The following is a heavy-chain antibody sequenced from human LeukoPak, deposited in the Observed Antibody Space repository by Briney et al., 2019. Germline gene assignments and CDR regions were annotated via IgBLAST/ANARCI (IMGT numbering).Heavy chain of an antibody. J-gene: IGHJ4*02. Sequence: GGSLRLSCAASGFTFSSYGMHWVRQAPGKGLEWVAVISYDGSNKCYADSVKGRFTISRDNSKNTPYLQMNSLRAEDTAVYYCAKDGGIAVAGTFDYWGQGTLVTVPS. CDR1: GFTFSSYG. V-gene: IGHV3-30*18. CDR3: AKDGGIAVAGTFDY. D-gene: IGHD6-19*01. CDR2: ISYDGSNK.